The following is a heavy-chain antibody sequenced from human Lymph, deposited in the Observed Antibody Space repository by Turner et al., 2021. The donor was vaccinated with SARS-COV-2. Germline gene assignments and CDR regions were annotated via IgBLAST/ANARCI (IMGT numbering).Heavy chain of an antibody. D-gene: IGHD3-9*01. CDR2: MNPSSGTT. CDR1: GYTFTSYD. CDR3: ARGAQLTGWFDP. Sequence: VQLVQSGAEVKKPGASVKVSCKASGYTFTSYDINWVRQATGQGLEWMGWMNPSSGTTGYGQKFQGRVNMTMNTSISTAYMELSSLRSEDTAVYYCARGAQLTGWFDPWGQGTLVTVSS. J-gene: IGHJ5*02. V-gene: IGHV1-8*01.